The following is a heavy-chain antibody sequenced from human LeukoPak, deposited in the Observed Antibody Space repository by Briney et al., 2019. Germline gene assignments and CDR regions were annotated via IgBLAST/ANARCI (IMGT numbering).Heavy chain of an antibody. V-gene: IGHV3-30*18. CDR1: GFTFSSYG. CDR3: AKDQDIAAAGYYCDY. Sequence: GGSLRLSCAASGFTFSSYGMHWVRQAPGQGLEWVAVISYDGRNEYHADSVKGRFTISRDNSKNTLYLQMNSLRAEDTAVYYCAKDQDIAAAGYYCDYLGQGTLVTVSS. D-gene: IGHD6-13*01. CDR2: ISYDGRNE. J-gene: IGHJ4*02.